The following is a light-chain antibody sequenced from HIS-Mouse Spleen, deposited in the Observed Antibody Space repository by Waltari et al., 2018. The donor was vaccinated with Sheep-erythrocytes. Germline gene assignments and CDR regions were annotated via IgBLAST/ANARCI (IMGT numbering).Light chain of an antibody. CDR2: GKN. CDR1: SLRCEY. V-gene: IGLV3-19*01. CDR3: NSRDSSGNHWV. J-gene: IGLJ3*02. Sequence: SSELPPDSALSVALGQTVRITCQGDSLRCEYASWYQQKPGQAPVLVIYGKNNRPSGIPDRFSGSSSGNTASLTITGAQAEDEADYYCNSRDSSGNHWVFGGGTKLTVL.